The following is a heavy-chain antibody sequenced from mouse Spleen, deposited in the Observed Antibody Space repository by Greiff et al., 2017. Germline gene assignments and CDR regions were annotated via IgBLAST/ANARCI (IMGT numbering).Heavy chain of an antibody. CDR2: ISYSGST. J-gene: IGHJ2*01. CDR1: GDSITSGY. CDR3: ARSQFITTVYFDY. D-gene: IGHD1-1*01. V-gene: IGHV3-8*02. Sequence: EVQLQQSGPSLVKPSQTLSLTCSVTGDSITSGYWNWIRKFPGNKLEYMGYISYSGSTYYNPSLKSRISITRDTSKNQYYLQLNSVTTEDTATYYCARSQFITTVYFDYWGQGTTLTVSS.